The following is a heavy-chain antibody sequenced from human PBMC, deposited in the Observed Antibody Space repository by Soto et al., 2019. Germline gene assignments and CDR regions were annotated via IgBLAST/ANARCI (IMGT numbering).Heavy chain of an antibody. V-gene: IGHV4-31*03. Sequence: PSETLSLTCTVSGGSISSGGYYWSWIRQHPGKGLEWIGYIYYSGSTYYNPSLKSRVTISVDTSKNQFSLKLSSVTAADTAVYYCARGYSSSWSWFDPWGQGTLVTVSS. CDR3: ARGYSSSWSWFDP. CDR1: GGSISSGGYY. CDR2: IYYSGST. D-gene: IGHD6-13*01. J-gene: IGHJ5*02.